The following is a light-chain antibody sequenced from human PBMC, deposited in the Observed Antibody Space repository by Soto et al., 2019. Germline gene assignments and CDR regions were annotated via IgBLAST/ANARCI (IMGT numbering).Light chain of an antibody. Sequence: QSVLTQPPSVSGTPGQRVTISCSGSSSNIEINYVYWFQQLPGTAPKLLIYMNSQRPSGVPDRFSGSKSGTSASLAISGLRSEDEADYYCAALDSSLGGHWVFGGGTKLTVL. CDR1: SSNIEINY. J-gene: IGLJ3*02. CDR2: MNS. V-gene: IGLV1-47*01. CDR3: AALDSSLGGHWV.